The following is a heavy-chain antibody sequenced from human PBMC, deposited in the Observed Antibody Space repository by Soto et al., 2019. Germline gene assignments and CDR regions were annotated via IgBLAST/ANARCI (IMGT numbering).Heavy chain of an antibody. D-gene: IGHD6-19*01. CDR1: GGSFSGYY. CDR3: ARAVAGTVVFDY. J-gene: IGHJ4*02. V-gene: IGHV4-34*01. Sequence: PSETLSLTCAVYGGSFSGYYWSWIRQPPGKGLEWIGEINHSGSTNYNPSLKSRVTISVDTSKNQFSLKLSSVTAADTAVYYCARAVAGTVVFDYWGQGTLVTVSS. CDR2: INHSGST.